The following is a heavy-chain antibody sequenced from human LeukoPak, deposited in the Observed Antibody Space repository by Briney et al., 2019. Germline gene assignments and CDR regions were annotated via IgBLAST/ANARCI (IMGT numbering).Heavy chain of an antibody. CDR2: ISSDGSNK. CDR3: ARVASITMICDF. CDR1: GFTLSTYG. Sequence: GGSLRLSCAASGFTLSTYGMHWVRQAPGKGLEWVAVISSDGSNKFYADSVKGRFTISRDNAKNSLFLQMNSLRAEDTAVYYCARVASITMICDFWGQGTLVTVSS. D-gene: IGHD3-22*01. V-gene: IGHV3-30*03. J-gene: IGHJ4*02.